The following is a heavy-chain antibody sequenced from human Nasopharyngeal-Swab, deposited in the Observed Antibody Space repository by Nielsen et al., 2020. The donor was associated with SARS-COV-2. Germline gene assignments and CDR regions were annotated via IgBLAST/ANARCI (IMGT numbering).Heavy chain of an antibody. CDR2: NNPKTGST. J-gene: IGHJ6*03. V-gene: IGHV1-2*04. CDR3: ARGPGTGGYGAKFPRYQNSYYMDV. Sequence: ASVKVSCKASGYTFTGCYLYWLRQPPAQGLEWMGGNNPKTGSTNYVREFRGWVTMTRDTPISTAYMVLSRLTSDDTAVYYCARGPGTGGYGAKFPRYQNSYYMDVWGKGTTVTVS. CDR1: GYTFTGCY. D-gene: IGHD5-12*01.